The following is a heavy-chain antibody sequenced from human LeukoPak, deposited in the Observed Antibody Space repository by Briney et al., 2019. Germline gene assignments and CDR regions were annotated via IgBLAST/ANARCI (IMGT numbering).Heavy chain of an antibody. Sequence: GSLRLSCAASGFIFSSYAMSWVRQAPGKGLELVSGISGSGGSTYYSDSVKGRFTISGDNSKNTLFLQVNSLRAEDTAVYYCARDRKTGSRLPSSSGNYYYYGVDVWGQGTTVTVSS. J-gene: IGHJ6*02. D-gene: IGHD1-26*01. CDR3: ARDRKTGSRLPSSSGNYYYYGVDV. V-gene: IGHV3-23*01. CDR2: ISGSGGST. CDR1: GFIFSSYA.